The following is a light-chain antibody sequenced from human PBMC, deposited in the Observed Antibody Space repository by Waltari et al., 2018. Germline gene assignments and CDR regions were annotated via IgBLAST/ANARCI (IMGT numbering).Light chain of an antibody. CDR1: RSVSSN. Sequence: VMTQSPATLSVSPGERATLSCRASRSVSSNLAWYQQKPGQAPRLLIYDASTRATGFPARFSGSGSGTEFTLTISSLQSEDFAVYYCQQYNNWPRTFGQGTKVEIK. V-gene: IGKV3-15*01. J-gene: IGKJ1*01. CDR3: QQYNNWPRT. CDR2: DAS.